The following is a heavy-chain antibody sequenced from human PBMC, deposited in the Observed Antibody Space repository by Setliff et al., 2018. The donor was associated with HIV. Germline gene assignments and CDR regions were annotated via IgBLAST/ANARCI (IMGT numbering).Heavy chain of an antibody. CDR2: IIPMFGTA. CDR1: GGTFGSYA. D-gene: IGHD4-17*01. Sequence: SVKVSCKASGGTFGSYAVSWVRQAPGQGLEWMGGIIPMFGTAKYAQKFQARVTLTTDESTSTAYMEVSGLKSDDTAVYYCARSGYGDYDVEAPWDYWGQGTKVNVSS. CDR3: ARSGYGDYDVEAPWDY. J-gene: IGHJ4*02. V-gene: IGHV1-69*05.